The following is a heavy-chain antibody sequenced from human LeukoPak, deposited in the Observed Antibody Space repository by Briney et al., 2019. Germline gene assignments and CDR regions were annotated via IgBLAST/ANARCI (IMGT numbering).Heavy chain of an antibody. J-gene: IGHJ2*01. V-gene: IGHV4-59*08. CDR1: GGSISSYY. D-gene: IGHD4-17*01. CDR2: IYYSGNT. Sequence: PSETLSLTCTVSGGSISSYYWSWIRQPPGKGLERIGYIYYSGNTNYNPSLKSRVTISVDTSKNQFSLKLSSVTAADTAVYYCARGGNGDNNWYFDLWGRGTLVTVSS. CDR3: ARGGNGDNNWYFDL.